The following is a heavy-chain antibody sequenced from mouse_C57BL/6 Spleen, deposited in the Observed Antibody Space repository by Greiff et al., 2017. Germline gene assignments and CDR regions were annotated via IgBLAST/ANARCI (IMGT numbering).Heavy chain of an antibody. CDR3: NKDRIEYYAKGC. CDR2: IHPSDSDT. J-gene: IGHJ4*01. V-gene: IGHV1-74*01. Sequence: QVQLQQPGAELVKPGASVKVSCKASGYTFTSYWMHWVKQRPGQGLEWIGRIHPSDSDTNYNQKFKGKATLTVDKSSSTAYMQLSSLTSEDSAVCCCNKDRIEYYAKGCEGRGTSVTVSS. CDR1: GYTFTSYW. D-gene: IGHD3-2*01.